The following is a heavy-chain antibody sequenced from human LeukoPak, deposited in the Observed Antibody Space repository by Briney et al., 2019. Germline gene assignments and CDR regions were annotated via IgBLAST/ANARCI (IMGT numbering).Heavy chain of an antibody. CDR1: GFTFSSTG. J-gene: IGHJ4*02. CDR2: ISGNGAQT. D-gene: IGHD5-18*01. Sequence: GGSLRLSCAASGFTFSSTGMHWVRQAPGKGLEWVSTISGNGAQTFSAGSVKGRFTISRDNSRTTLYLQMNNLRAEDTALYYCAKDLGYSYGWVDYWGQGILVTVSS. CDR3: AKDLGYSYGWVDY. V-gene: IGHV3-23*01.